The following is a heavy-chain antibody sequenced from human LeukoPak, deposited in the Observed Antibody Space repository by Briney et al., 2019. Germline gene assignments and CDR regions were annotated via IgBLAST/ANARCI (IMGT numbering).Heavy chain of an antibody. Sequence: GGSVSLPCGASGFTLSSFGVHWVRQARGKGLEWGGVISYGGSNKYYADAVKGRFTISRDNAKNPLYLQMNSLRAEDTALYYCARGGYGGNTDYYYMDGWGNGTTVTVSS. CDR3: ARGGYGGNTDYYYMDG. D-gene: IGHD4-23*01. CDR1: GFTLSSFG. J-gene: IGHJ6*03. CDR2: ISYGGSNK. V-gene: IGHV3-30*03.